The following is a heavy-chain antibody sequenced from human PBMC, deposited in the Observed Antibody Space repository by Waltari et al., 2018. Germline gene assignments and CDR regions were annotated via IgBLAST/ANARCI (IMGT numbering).Heavy chain of an antibody. CDR3: ARQDFYQSSGYRSFDY. CDR2: IYPGDSDT. Sequence: EVQLVQSGAEVKKPGESLKISCKGSGYSFTSYWIGWVRQMPGKGPEWMGIIYPGDSDTRYSPSFQGQVTISADKSTSTAYLQWSSLKASDTAMYYCARQDFYQSSGYRSFDYWGQGTLVTVSP. D-gene: IGHD3-22*01. J-gene: IGHJ4*02. CDR1: GYSFTSYW. V-gene: IGHV5-51*01.